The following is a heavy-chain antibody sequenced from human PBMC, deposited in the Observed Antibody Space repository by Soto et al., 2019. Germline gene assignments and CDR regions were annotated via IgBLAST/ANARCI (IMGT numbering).Heavy chain of an antibody. CDR3: ARGGWEQCSGGLLEAFDI. CDR1: GFTFSDYY. J-gene: IGHJ3*02. D-gene: IGHD1-26*01. Sequence: QVQLVESGGGLVKPGGSLRLSCAASGFTFSDYYMSWIRQAPGKGLEWVSYISSSSSYTYYADSVKGRFTISRDNAKNSLYLQMNSLKAEVTAVYYCARGGWEQCSGGLLEAFDIWGQGTMVTVSS. CDR2: ISSSSSYT. V-gene: IGHV3-11*05.